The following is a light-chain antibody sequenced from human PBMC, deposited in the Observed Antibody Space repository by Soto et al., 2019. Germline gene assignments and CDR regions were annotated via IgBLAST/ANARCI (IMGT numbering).Light chain of an antibody. V-gene: IGKV1-5*01. Sequence: DIQMTQSPSTLSASVGDRVTITCRASQSISSWLAWYQQKPGKAPKLLIYAASSLHSGVPSRFSGSGSGADFTLTISSLQSEDFATYYCQQAYSSRWTFGQGTKVDIK. CDR3: QQAYSSRWT. CDR2: AAS. CDR1: QSISSW. J-gene: IGKJ1*01.